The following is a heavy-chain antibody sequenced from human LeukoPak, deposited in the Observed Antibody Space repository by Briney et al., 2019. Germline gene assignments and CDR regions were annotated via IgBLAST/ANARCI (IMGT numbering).Heavy chain of an antibody. CDR2: IKSKTDGGTT. CDR3: TTRYCSSTSCSGEGWFDP. D-gene: IGHD2-2*01. Sequence: GGSLRLSCAASGFTSSTYAMTWVRQAPGKGLEWVGRIKSKTDGGTTDYAAPVKGRFTISRDDSKNTLYLQMNSLKTEDTAVYYCTTRYCSSTSCSGEGWFDPWGQGTLVTVSS. J-gene: IGHJ5*02. V-gene: IGHV3-15*01. CDR1: GFTSSTYA.